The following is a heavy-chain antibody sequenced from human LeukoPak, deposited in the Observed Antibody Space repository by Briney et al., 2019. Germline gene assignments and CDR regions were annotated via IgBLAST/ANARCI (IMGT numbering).Heavy chain of an antibody. D-gene: IGHD4-17*01. Sequence: PSETLSLTCTVSGGSISSHYWNWIRQPPGKGLEWIGCIYNYGSTNYNPALNSRVSISVDTSKTQFSLTLNPVTAADTAVYYCARDDNADFGDFDYWGQGILVTVSS. V-gene: IGHV4-59*11. J-gene: IGHJ4*02. CDR1: GGSISSHY. CDR3: ARDDNADFGDFDY. CDR2: IYNYGST.